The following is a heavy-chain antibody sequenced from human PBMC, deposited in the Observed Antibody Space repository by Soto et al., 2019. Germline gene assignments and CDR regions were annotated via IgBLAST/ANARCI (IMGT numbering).Heavy chain of an antibody. D-gene: IGHD3-22*01. V-gene: IGHV1-2*02. CDR3: ARDLMQIVVVINRYYYYGMDV. CDR2: INPNSGGT. CDR1: GYTFTGYY. J-gene: IGHJ6*02. Sequence: GASVKVSCKASGYTFTGYYMHWVRQAPGQGLEWMGWINPNSGGTNYAQKFQGRVTMTRDTSISTAYMELSRLRSDDTAVYYCARDLMQIVVVINRYYYYGMDVWGQGTTVTVSS.